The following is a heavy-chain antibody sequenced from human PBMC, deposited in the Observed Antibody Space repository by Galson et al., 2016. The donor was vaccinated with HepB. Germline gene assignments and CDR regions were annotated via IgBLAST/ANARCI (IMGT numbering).Heavy chain of an antibody. Sequence: ETLSLTCTVSGGSISSTTYYWGWIRQPPGKGLEWIGSIHYSGSTYYNPSLKSRVTIPVDTSKSHFSLELTSVTAADTAVYYCASSHPRTADFNYWGQVTLVTVSA. J-gene: IGHJ4*02. CDR3: ASSHPRTADFNY. CDR2: IHYSGST. D-gene: IGHD6-25*01. CDR1: GGSISSTTYY. V-gene: IGHV4-39*01.